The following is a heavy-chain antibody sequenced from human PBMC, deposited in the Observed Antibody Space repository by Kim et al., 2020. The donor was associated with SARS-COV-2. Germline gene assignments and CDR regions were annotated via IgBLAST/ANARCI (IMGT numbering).Heavy chain of an antibody. J-gene: IGHJ3*02. CDR3: ARGGEDCSSTSCYWGLVVDTITGAPPDNAFDI. D-gene: IGHD2-2*01. CDR2: ISYDGSNK. CDR1: GFTFSSYA. Sequence: GGSLRLSCAASGFTFSSYAMHWVRQAPGKGLEWVAVISYDGSNKYYADSVKGRFTISRDNSKNTLYLQMNSLRAEDTAVYYCARGGEDCSSTSCYWGLVVDTITGAPPDNAFDIWGQGTMVTVSS. V-gene: IGHV3-30-3*01.